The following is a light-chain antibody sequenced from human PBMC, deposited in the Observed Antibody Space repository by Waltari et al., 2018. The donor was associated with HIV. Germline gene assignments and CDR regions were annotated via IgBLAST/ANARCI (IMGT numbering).Light chain of an antibody. Sequence: EIVLTQSPGTLSLSPGEGATLSCRASQTVSSGSLAWYQLKPGQAPRLLIYCASSRATGIPDRFSGSGSGTDFTLTISRLEPEDFAVYYCQQYGSSPRTFGQGTKVEIK. CDR1: QTVSSGS. J-gene: IGKJ1*01. CDR3: QQYGSSPRT. CDR2: CAS. V-gene: IGKV3-20*01.